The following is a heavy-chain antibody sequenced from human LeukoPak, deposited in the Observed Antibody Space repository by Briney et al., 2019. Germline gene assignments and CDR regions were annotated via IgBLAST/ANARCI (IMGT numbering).Heavy chain of an antibody. Sequence: ASVKVSCKASGGTFSNYAISWVRQAPGQGLEWMGWISAYNGATNYAQKLQGRVTMTTDTSTSTAYMETRSLRSDDTAVYYCAREERGYSGDYWGQGTLVTVSS. CDR3: AREERGYSGDY. V-gene: IGHV1-18*01. CDR2: ISAYNGAT. CDR1: GGTFSNYA. D-gene: IGHD5-12*01. J-gene: IGHJ4*02.